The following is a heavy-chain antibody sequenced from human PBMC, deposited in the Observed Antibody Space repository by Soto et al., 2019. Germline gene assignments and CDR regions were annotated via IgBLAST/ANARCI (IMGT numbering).Heavy chain of an antibody. CDR1: GFTFSNHA. J-gene: IGHJ4*02. V-gene: IGHV3-30-3*01. Sequence: QVQVVESGGGVVQPGGSLRLSCAVSGFTFSNHAMHWVRHAPGKGPEWVTFISHDGNNKFYVDSVKGRFTISRDNSKNTLNLQMNSLRDDDTAVYYCVGEVGVRSFNYWGQGTLVTVSS. CDR2: ISHDGNNK. CDR3: VGEVGVRSFNY. D-gene: IGHD1-26*01.